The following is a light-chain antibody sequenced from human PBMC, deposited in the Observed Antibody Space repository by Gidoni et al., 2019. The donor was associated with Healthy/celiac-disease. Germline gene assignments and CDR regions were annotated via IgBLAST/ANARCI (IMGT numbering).Light chain of an antibody. CDR2: GAS. CDR1: QSVSSN. Sequence: EIVMTQSPATLSVSPGESATLSCRASQSVSSNLAWYQQKPGQAPRLLIYGASTRATGIPARFSGSGSGTEFTLTISSLQSEDFAVYYCQQYNNWPPVTFXXXTKVEIK. CDR3: QQYNNWPPVT. J-gene: IGKJ1*01. V-gene: IGKV3-15*01.